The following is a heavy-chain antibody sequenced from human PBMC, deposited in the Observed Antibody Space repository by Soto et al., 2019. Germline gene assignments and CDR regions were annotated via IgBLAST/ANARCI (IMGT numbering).Heavy chain of an antibody. CDR2: ISSNGGST. D-gene: IGHD1-26*01. V-gene: IGHV3-64*01. Sequence: EVQLVESGGGLVQPGGSLRLSCAASGFTFSSYAMHWVRQAPGKGLEYVSAISSNGGSTYYANSVKGRFTISRDNSKNTLYLQMGSLRAEDMAVYYCARGPGDYFDYWGQGTLVTVSS. J-gene: IGHJ4*02. CDR1: GFTFSSYA. CDR3: ARGPGDYFDY.